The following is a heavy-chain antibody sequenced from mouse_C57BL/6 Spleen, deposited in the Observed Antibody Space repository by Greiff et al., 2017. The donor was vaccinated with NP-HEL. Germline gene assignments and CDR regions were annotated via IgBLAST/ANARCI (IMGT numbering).Heavy chain of an antibody. D-gene: IGHD1-1*01. J-gene: IGHJ4*01. CDR3: AKVGITTGAADY. CDR1: GYTFTSYW. Sequence: VQLQQPGAELVKPGASVKLSCKASGYTFTSYWMHWVKQRPGQGLEWIGMIHPNSGSTNYNEKFKSKATLTVDKSSSTVYMQLSSLTSEDSAAYYCAKVGITTGAADYWGQGTTVTVSS. V-gene: IGHV1-64*01. CDR2: IHPNSGST.